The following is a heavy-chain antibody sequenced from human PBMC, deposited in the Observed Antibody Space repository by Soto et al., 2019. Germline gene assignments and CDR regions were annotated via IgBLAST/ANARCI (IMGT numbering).Heavy chain of an antibody. CDR1: GYSFTSYW. CDR2: IYPGDSDT. D-gene: IGHD2-21*01. J-gene: IGHJ5*02. CDR3: ARARGIPPPTNWFDP. Sequence: GESLKISCKGSGYSFTSYWIGWVRQMPGKGLEWMGIIYPGDSDTRYSPSFQGQVTISADKSISTAYLQWSSLKASDTAMYYCARARGIPPPTNWFDPWGQGTLVTVSS. V-gene: IGHV5-51*01.